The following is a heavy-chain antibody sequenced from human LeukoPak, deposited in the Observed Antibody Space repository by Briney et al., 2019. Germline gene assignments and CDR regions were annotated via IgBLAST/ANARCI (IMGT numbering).Heavy chain of an antibody. J-gene: IGHJ4*02. CDR1: GFTFSSYA. CDR3: ARGPAGYN. CDR2: IYSGGST. Sequence: GGSLRLSCAASGFTFSSYAMSWVRQAPGKGLEWVSVIYSGGSTDYADSVKGRFTISRDILKNTLYLQMNSLRAEDTAVYYCARGPAGYNWGQGTLVTVSS. V-gene: IGHV3-53*01. D-gene: IGHD1-1*01.